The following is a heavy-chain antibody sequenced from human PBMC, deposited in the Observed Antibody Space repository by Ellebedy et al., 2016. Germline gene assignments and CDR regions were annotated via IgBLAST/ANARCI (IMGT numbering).Heavy chain of an antibody. CDR2: INEDGSEK. V-gene: IGHV3-7*03. D-gene: IGHD1-7*01. Sequence: GESLKISCAASGFTFNTFWMDWVRQAPGKGLEWVAAINEDGSEKNYVDSVKGRFTISRDNAKNSLYLQMNSLRAEDTAVYYCSRGNWNYQGYWGQGTLVTVSS. CDR3: SRGNWNYQGY. J-gene: IGHJ4*02. CDR1: GFTFNTFW.